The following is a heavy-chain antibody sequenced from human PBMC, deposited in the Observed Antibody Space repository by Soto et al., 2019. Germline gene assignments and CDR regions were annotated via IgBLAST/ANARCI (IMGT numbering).Heavy chain of an antibody. D-gene: IGHD3-10*01. J-gene: IGHJ4*02. CDR1: GFTFSSYW. CDR2: INGDGSST. CDR3: AVKANTNGWFVGDY. Sequence: EVQLVESGGGLVQPGGSLRLSCAASGFTFSSYWMHRVRQAPGKGLVWVSRINGDGSSTNYADSVRGRFIISRDNAKNTLYLQMNGLRAEDKAVYYCAVKANTNGWFVGDYWGQGNLVTVSS. V-gene: IGHV3-74*01.